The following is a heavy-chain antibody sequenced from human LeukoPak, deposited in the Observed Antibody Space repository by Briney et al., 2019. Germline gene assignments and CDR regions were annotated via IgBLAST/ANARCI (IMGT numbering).Heavy chain of an antibody. V-gene: IGHV3-30-3*02. J-gene: IGHJ5*01. CDR1: GLNHNSYS. D-gene: IGHD6-6*01. Sequence: GESLSLSCAVSGLNHNSYSMQWVRQAPGKGLDWVAVITNDETNNIYADSVQGRLTISRYTSQILLYLQMDSLRVEDTAVYYCAKEYTPSSPPGELDSWGQGTLVTVS. CDR3: AKEYTPSSPPGELDS. CDR2: ITNDETNN.